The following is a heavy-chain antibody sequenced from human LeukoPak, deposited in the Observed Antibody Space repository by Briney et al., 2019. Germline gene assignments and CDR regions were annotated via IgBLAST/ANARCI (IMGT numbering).Heavy chain of an antibody. V-gene: IGHV3-23*01. CDR3: AKAPDCGGDCYDNYYFDY. J-gene: IGHJ4*02. CDR2: ISGSGGST. D-gene: IGHD2-21*02. CDR1: GFTFSSHA. Sequence: PGGSLRLSCTPSGFTFSSHAMSWVRQAPGKGLEWVSAISGSGGSTYYADSVKGRFTISRDNSKNTLYLQMNSLRAEDTAVYYCAKAPDCGGDCYDNYYFDYWGQGTLVTVSS.